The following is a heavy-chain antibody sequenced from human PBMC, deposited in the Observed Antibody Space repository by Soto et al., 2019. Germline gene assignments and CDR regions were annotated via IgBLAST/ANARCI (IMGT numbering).Heavy chain of an antibody. D-gene: IGHD6-13*01. CDR1: GCSISSSSYY. V-gene: IGHV4-39*01. J-gene: IGHJ1*01. CDR3: ASLSSRTFAEYFQH. CDR2: IYYSGST. Sequence: SETLSLTCTVSGCSISSSSYYWGWIRQPPGKGLEWIGSIYYSGSTYYNPSLKSRVTISVDTSKNQFSLKLSSVTAADTAVYYCASLSSRTFAEYFQHWGQGTLVTVSS.